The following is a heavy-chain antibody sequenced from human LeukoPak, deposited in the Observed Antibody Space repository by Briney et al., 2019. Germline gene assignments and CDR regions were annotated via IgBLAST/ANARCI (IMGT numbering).Heavy chain of an antibody. Sequence: PSETLSLTCTVSGGSISSSSYYWGWVRQPPGKGREWIGSIYYSGSTYYNPSLKSRVTISVDTSKNQSSLKLSSVTAADTAVYYCARQGIAAAGVDYWGQGTLVTVSS. V-gene: IGHV4-39*01. CDR2: IYYSGST. D-gene: IGHD6-13*01. CDR1: GGSISSSSYY. J-gene: IGHJ4*02. CDR3: ARQGIAAAGVDY.